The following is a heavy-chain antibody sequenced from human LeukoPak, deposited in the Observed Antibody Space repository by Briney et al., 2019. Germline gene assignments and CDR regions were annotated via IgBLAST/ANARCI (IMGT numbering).Heavy chain of an antibody. CDR1: GFTFSSYS. CDR3: ASSRFGEDYFDY. CDR2: ISSSSSYI. Sequence: AGGSLRLSCAASGFTFSSYSMNWVRQAPGKGLEWVSSISSSSSYIYYADSVKGRFTISRDNAKNPLYLQMNSLRAEDTAVYYCASSRFGEDYFDYWGQGTLVTVSS. J-gene: IGHJ4*02. D-gene: IGHD3-10*01. V-gene: IGHV3-21*01.